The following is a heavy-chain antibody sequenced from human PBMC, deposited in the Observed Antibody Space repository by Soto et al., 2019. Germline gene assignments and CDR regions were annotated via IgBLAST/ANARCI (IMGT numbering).Heavy chain of an antibody. CDR3: ARSPHVVAGSYYFGY. Sequence: SVKVSCKASGGTFSSYAISWVRQAPGQGLEWMGGIIPIFGTANYAQKFQGRVTITADESTSTAYMELSSLRSEDTAVYYCARSPHVVAGSYYFGYWGQGTLVTVSS. CDR2: IIPIFGTA. V-gene: IGHV1-69*13. CDR1: GGTFSSYA. J-gene: IGHJ4*02. D-gene: IGHD6-19*01.